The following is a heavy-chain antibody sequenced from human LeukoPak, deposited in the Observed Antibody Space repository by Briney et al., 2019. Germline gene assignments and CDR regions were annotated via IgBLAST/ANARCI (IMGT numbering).Heavy chain of an antibody. CDR1: GYTLTELS. CDR2: FDPEDGET. D-gene: IGHD3-10*01. CDR3: ATQHLSSGTVIEVPFDY. J-gene: IGHJ4*02. Sequence: ASVKVSCKLSGYTLTELSMHWVRQAPGKGLEWMGGFDPEDGETIYAQKFQGRVTMTEDTSTDTAYMELSSLRSEDTAVYYCATQHLSSGTVIEVPFDYWGQGTLVTVSS. V-gene: IGHV1-24*01.